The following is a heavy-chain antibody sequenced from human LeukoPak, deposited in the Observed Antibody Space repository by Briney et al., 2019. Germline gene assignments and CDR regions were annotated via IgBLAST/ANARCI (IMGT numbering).Heavy chain of an antibody. CDR2: IYTSGST. CDR1: GGSISSYY. D-gene: IGHD6-13*01. V-gene: IGHV4-4*07. Sequence: SETLSLTCTVSGGSISSYYWSWIRQPAGKGLEWIGRIYTSGSTNYNPSLKSRVTMSVDTSKNQFSLKLSSATAADTAVYYCARDLVRSRRFDPWGQGTLVTVSS. CDR3: ARDLVRSRRFDP. J-gene: IGHJ5*02.